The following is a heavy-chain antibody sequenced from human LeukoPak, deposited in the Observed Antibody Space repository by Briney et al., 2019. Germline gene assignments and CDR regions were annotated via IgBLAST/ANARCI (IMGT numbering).Heavy chain of an antibody. CDR2: ISSSSYI. D-gene: IGHD4-23*01. Sequence: GGSLRLSCAASGFTFSSYSMNWVRQAPGKGLEWVSSISSSSYIYYADSVKGRFTISRDNSKNTLYLQMNSLRAEDTAVYYCAKLSHGLDYWGQGTLVTVSS. V-gene: IGHV3-21*01. J-gene: IGHJ4*02. CDR1: GFTFSSYS. CDR3: AKLSHGLDY.